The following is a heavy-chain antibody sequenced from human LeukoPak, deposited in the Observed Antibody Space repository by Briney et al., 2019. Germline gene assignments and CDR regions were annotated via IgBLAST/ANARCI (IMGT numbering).Heavy chain of an antibody. V-gene: IGHV4-39*01. CDR1: GGSISSSTYY. CDR2: IYYNGRT. CDR3: ARSRDGYNLFDY. D-gene: IGHD5-24*01. J-gene: IGHJ4*02. Sequence: SEPLSLTCTVSGGSISSSTYYWVWIRQPPGKGLEWIGSIYYNGRTYNNSSLKSRATISVDTSKNQFSLNLSSVTAADTAVYYCARSRDGYNLFDYWGQGTLVTVSS.